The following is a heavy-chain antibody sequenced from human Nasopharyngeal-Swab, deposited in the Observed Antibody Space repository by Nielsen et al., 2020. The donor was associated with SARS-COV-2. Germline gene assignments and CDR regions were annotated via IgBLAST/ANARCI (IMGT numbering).Heavy chain of an antibody. CDR2: IYYSGST. V-gene: IGHV4-59*01. D-gene: IGHD3-9*01. J-gene: IGHJ3*02. CDR3: ARGKFNILTGAAAFDI. Sequence: WIRQPPGKGLEWIGYIYYSGSTNYNPSLKSRVTISVDTSKNQFSLKLCSVTAADTAVYYCARGKFNILTGAAAFDIWGQGTMVTVSS.